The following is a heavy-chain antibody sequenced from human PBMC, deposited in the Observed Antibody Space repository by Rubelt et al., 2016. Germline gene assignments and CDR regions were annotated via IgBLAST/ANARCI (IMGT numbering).Heavy chain of an antibody. CDR2: IRYDGSNK. CDR1: GFTFSSYG. CDR3: AREVTAVAASEFDY. V-gene: IGHV3-30*02. D-gene: IGHD6-19*01. Sequence: VQLVESGGGLVQPGGSLRLSCAASGFTFSSYGMHWVRQAPGKGLEWVAFIRYDGSNKYYADSVKGRLTISRDNSKKTMYLQMNSLRAEETAVYYCAREVTAVAASEFDYWGQGTLVTVSS. J-gene: IGHJ4*02.